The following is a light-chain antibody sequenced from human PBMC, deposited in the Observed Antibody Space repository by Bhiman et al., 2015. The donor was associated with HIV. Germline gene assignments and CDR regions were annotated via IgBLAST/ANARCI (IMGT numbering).Light chain of an antibody. CDR3: SSYTSSSTFV. J-gene: IGLJ1*01. CDR1: SSDVGGYDY. Sequence: QSALTQPASVSGSPGQSITISCTGTSSDVGGYDYVSWYQQYPGKAPKLMIYDVSERPSGVSNRFSGSKSARTASLTISGLQTEDEADYYCSSYTSSSTFVFGTGTKVTVL. V-gene: IGLV2-14*03. CDR2: DVS.